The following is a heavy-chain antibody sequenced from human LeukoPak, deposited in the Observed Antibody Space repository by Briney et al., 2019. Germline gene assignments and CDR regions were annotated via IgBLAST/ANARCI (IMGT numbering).Heavy chain of an antibody. Sequence: GGSLRLSCAASGFTFSNYWMTWVRQAPGKGLEWVGHIKEDGSEKNYVDSVKGRFTISRDNAKNSLYLQMDSLRAEDTAVYYCARVLDNSSSRYQSLKYWGQGTLVTVSS. D-gene: IGHD6-25*01. CDR2: IKEDGSEK. CDR1: GFTFSNYW. J-gene: IGHJ4*02. V-gene: IGHV3-7*01. CDR3: ARVLDNSSSRYQSLKY.